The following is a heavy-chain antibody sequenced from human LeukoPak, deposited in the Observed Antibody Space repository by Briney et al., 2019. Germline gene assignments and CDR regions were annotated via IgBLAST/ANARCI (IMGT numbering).Heavy chain of an antibody. CDR1: GFSFGGYG. Sequence: PGGSLRLSCAASGFSFGGYGIHWVRQAPGEGLEWVAGVSNDGNDEYYAASVKGRFTISRDNSKNTLHLQMNSLRPVDTAVYFCAKDPRRNGRGGFDSWGHGTLVTVSS. CDR2: VSNDGNDE. J-gene: IGHJ4*01. D-gene: IGHD3-10*01. V-gene: IGHV3-30*18. CDR3: AKDPRRNGRGGFDS.